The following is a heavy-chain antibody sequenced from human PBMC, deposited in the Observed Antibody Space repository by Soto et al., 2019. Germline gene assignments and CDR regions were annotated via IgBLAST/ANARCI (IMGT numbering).Heavy chain of an antibody. CDR1: GGSFSAYY. Sequence: SETLSLTCAVYGGSFSAYYWSWIRQPPGKGLEWIGEINHSGGTSYNPSLKSRVTISVDTSKSQFSLKLTSVTAADRAVYYCARGGEDTVDSGVFYKYGGKEPPAPVSS. CDR3: ARGGEDTVDSGVFYKY. D-gene: IGHD3-22*01. V-gene: IGHV4-34*01. CDR2: INHSGGT. J-gene: IGHJ4*02.